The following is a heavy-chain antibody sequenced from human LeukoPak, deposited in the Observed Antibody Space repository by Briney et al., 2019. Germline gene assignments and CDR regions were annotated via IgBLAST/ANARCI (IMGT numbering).Heavy chain of an antibody. J-gene: IGHJ4*02. CDR1: GFTFSSYG. Sequence: GGSLRLSCAASGFTFSSYGMHWVRQAPGKGLEWVAFIRYDGSNKYYADSVKGRFTISRDNSKNMLYLQMNSLRAEDTAVYYCAKGSGGDVWWNYFDYWGQGTLVTVSS. CDR3: AKGSGGDVWWNYFDY. V-gene: IGHV3-30*02. CDR2: IRYDGSNK. D-gene: IGHD2-21*01.